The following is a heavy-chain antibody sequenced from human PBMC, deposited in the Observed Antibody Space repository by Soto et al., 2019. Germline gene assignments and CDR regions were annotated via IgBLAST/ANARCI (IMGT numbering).Heavy chain of an antibody. D-gene: IGHD3-3*01. Sequence: QVQLQQWGAGLLKPSETLSLTCAVYGESFSGYYWSWIRQPPGKVLEWIGEINHSGSTNYNPSLKSRVPISVDTFKKQFSLKMSSVTAAATAVYYCARGGGGAYNFWSGYVGYYYYMDVWSKGTPVTVSS. J-gene: IGHJ6*03. CDR1: GESFSGYY. V-gene: IGHV4-34*01. CDR3: ARGGGGAYNFWSGYVGYYYYMDV. CDR2: INHSGST.